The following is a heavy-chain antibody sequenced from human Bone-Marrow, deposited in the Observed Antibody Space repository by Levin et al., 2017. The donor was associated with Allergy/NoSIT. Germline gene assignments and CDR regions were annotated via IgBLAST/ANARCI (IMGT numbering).Heavy chain of an antibody. CDR3: VKDGDYHGSELDY. D-gene: IGHD3-10*01. J-gene: IGHJ4*02. Sequence: HSGGSLRLSCSASGFTFSSYAMHWVRQAPGKGLEDVSAIFYNGDTTYYADSVKGRFTISRDNSKNTLYLQMTSLRVEDTALYYCVKDGDYHGSELDYWGQGTLVTVSS. CDR1: GFTFSSYA. CDR2: IFYNGDTT. V-gene: IGHV3-64D*06.